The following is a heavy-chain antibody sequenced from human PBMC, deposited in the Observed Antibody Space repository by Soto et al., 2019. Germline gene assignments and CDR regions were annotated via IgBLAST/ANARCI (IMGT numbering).Heavy chain of an antibody. D-gene: IGHD3-10*01. CDR2: IYYSGST. CDR3: ARLGEGSVRGVTYNWFDP. CDR1: GGSISSSSYY. J-gene: IGHJ5*02. Sequence: SETLSLTCTVSGGSISSSSYYWGWIRQPPGKGLEWIGSIYYSGSTYYNPSLKSRVTISVDTSKNQFSLKLSSVTAADTAVYYCARLGEGSVRGVTYNWFDPWGQGTLVTVSS. V-gene: IGHV4-39*01.